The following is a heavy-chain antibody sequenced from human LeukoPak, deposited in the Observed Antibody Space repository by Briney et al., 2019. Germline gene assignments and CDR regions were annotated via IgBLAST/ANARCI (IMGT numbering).Heavy chain of an antibody. Sequence: GGSLRLSCAASGFTFSSYSMNWVRQAPGKGLEWVSAISGSGGSTYYADSVKGRFTISRDNSKNTLYLQMNSLRAEDTAVYYCAKYLTYYYDSSGYYNDYWGQGTLVTVSS. V-gene: IGHV3-23*01. J-gene: IGHJ4*02. CDR1: GFTFSSYS. D-gene: IGHD3-22*01. CDR3: AKYLTYYYDSSGYYNDY. CDR2: ISGSGGST.